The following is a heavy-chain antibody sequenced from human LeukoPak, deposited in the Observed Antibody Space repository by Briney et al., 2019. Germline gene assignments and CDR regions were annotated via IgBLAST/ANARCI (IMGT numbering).Heavy chain of an antibody. J-gene: IGHJ3*01. V-gene: IGHV3-7*03. CDR1: GFTFSQYW. D-gene: IGHD3-10*01. Sequence: PGGSLRLSCAASGFTFSQYWMSWVRQAPGKGLEWVAKINQDGSDMYYVDSVKGRFFVSRDNARNLVYLQMNSLRVDDTAVYYCARDFPGIGRGTFDFWGQGTVIIVSS. CDR3: ARDFPGIGRGTFDF. CDR2: INQDGSDM.